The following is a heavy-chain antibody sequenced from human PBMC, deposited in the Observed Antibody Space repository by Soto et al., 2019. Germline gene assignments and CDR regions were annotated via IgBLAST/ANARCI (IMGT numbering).Heavy chain of an antibody. V-gene: IGHV1-46*01. J-gene: IGHJ4*02. Sequence: QVQLVQSGAEVKGPGASGKVSCKASGYTFTNYWMHGLRQAPEQGLDWMGIINPSDGTTTYAQKFQGRVTVTRDTSTNTVYMELNSLTSDDTAMYYCARGGRDAYYSYWGQGTLVTVSS. CDR3: ARGGRDAYYSY. CDR1: GYTFTNYW. CDR2: INPSDGTT. D-gene: IGHD1-26*01.